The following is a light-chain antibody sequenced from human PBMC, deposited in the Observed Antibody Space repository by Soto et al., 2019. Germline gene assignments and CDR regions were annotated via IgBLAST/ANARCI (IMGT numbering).Light chain of an antibody. J-gene: IGLJ1*01. CDR1: GNDVGAYNY. Sequence: QSALTQPPSVSGSPGQSVTISCTGTGNDVGAYNYVSWYQQHPGRPPKLLIYVVVRWPSGVPDRFSGSKSGNAASLTTSGHQAEDAADYCCSSYAGGYTYLFGTGTKVTVL. CDR3: SSYAGGYTYL. CDR2: VVV. V-gene: IGLV2-11*01.